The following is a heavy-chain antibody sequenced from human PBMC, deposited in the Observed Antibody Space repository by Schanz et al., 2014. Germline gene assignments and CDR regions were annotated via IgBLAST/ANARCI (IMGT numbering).Heavy chain of an antibody. CDR1: GAAFNSYA. CDR3: ARIIDGDYLY. CDR2: TIPPLRQT. V-gene: IGHV1-69*04. Sequence: QVRLVQSGAEVKKPGSSVKVSCKSSGAAFNSYAFGWVRQAPGQGFEWVGSTIPPLRQTRYAQKFEERVIITADTSTTTVYMDLASLTSDDTAVYFCARIIDGDYLYWGQGTLVTVSS. D-gene: IGHD4-17*01. J-gene: IGHJ4*02.